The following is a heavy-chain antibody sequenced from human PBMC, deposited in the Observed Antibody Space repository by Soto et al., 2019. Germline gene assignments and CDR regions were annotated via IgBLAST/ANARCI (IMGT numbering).Heavy chain of an antibody. CDR2: IYYSGST. D-gene: IGHD4-17*01. Sequence: QVQLQESGPGLVKPSETLSLTCTVSGGSVSSGNYYWSWIRQPPGKGLEWIGYIYYSGSTNYNPSLKRRVTTSVDTSNHHFSLKLSSVTAADTALYYCARAVRTPRDWGQGTLVTVSS. J-gene: IGHJ4*02. CDR3: ARAVRTPRD. CDR1: GGSVSSGNYY. V-gene: IGHV4-61*03.